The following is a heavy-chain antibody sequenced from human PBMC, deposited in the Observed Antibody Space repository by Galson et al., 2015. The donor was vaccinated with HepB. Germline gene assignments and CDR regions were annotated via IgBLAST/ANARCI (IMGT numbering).Heavy chain of an antibody. J-gene: IGHJ4*02. CDR1: GFTFSTYS. Sequence: SLRLSCAASGFTFSTYSMNWVRQAPGKGLEWVSSLSGDSTYLYHADSVKGRFTISRDNAKKSLYLQMNRLRADDTAVYYCTRGGVFQKEDDYWGQGTLVTVSS. CDR3: TRGGVFQKEDDY. D-gene: IGHD3-16*01. V-gene: IGHV3-21*01. CDR2: LSGDSTYL.